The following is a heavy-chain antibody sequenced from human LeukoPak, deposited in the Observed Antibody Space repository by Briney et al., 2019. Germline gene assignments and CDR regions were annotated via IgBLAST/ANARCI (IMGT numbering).Heavy chain of an antibody. V-gene: IGHV1-69*13. J-gene: IGHJ3*02. CDR2: IIPIFGTA. CDR1: GGTFSSYA. D-gene: IGHD4-17*01. Sequence: SVTVSCKASGGTFSSYAISWVRQAPGQGLEWMGGIIPIFGTANYAQKFQGRVTITADESTSTAYMELSSLRSEDTAVYYCARAQKPTTVTTQDAFDIWGQGTMVTVSS. CDR3: ARAQKPTTVTTQDAFDI.